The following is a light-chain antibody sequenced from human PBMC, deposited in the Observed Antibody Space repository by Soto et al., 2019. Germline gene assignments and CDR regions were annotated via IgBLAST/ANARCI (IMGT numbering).Light chain of an antibody. CDR1: QSITNY. Sequence: DIQMTQSPSSLSASVGDRVTITCRASQSITNYLNWYQQKPGKAPKLLMYAISTLQSGVPSRFGGSGSGTEVTLTISSLQPDDFSTYYCQQSYSTPYTFCQGTKVDIK. V-gene: IGKV1-39*01. CDR2: AIS. CDR3: QQSYSTPYT. J-gene: IGKJ2*01.